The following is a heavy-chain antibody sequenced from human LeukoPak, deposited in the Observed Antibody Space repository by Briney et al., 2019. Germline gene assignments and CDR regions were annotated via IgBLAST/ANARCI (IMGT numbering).Heavy chain of an antibody. CDR1: GGTFTIYA. D-gene: IGHD3-3*01. V-gene: IGHV1-69*05. Sequence: GSSVTVSFTASGGTFTIYAISWGRQAPGQGLEGMGGMVTIFGTANYAQKFQGRVTFTTSESTSTASMDLTSLRSEYTSLYYCARGARYYDFWGGYPRSHSFDPWGQGTLVTVSS. CDR2: MVTIFGTA. CDR3: ARGARYYDFWGGYPRSHSFDP. J-gene: IGHJ5*02.